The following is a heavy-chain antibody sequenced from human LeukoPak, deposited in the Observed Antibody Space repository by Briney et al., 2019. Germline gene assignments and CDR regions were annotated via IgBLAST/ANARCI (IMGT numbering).Heavy chain of an antibody. CDR1: GGTFSSYA. J-gene: IGHJ2*01. Sequence: GASVKVSCKASGGTFSSYAISWVRQAPGQGLEWMGGIIPIFGTANYAQKFQGRVTITTDESTSTAYMELSSLRSEDTAVYYCARAIYGGNVRGWYFDLWGRGTLVTVSS. CDR2: IIPIFGTA. D-gene: IGHD4-23*01. V-gene: IGHV1-69*05. CDR3: ARAIYGGNVRGWYFDL.